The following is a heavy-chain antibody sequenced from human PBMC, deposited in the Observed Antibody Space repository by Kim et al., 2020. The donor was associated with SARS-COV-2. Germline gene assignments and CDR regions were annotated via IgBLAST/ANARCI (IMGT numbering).Heavy chain of an antibody. CDR3: ARDMDPTVYDH. V-gene: IGHV1-3*01. J-gene: IGHJ4*02. CDR2: KT. D-gene: IGHD4-4*01. Sequence: KTQHSQKFQGRVTITRDTSANTAYMELRRLTTKDTAVYYCARDMDPTVYDHWGQGTLVTVSS.